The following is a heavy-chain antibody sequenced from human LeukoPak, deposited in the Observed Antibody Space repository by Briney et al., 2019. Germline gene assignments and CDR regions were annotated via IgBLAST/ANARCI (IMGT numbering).Heavy chain of an antibody. CDR1: GFTFDDYA. CDR3: ARVVQAVAGVGDY. CDR2: ISGDGDST. D-gene: IGHD6-19*01. V-gene: IGHV3-43*02. Sequence: PGGSLRLSCAASGFTFDDYAMHWVRQAPGKGLDWVSLISGDGDSTYYADSVRGRFTISRDNAENSLYLQINSLRAEDTAVYYCARVVQAVAGVGDYWGQGTLVTVSS. J-gene: IGHJ4*02.